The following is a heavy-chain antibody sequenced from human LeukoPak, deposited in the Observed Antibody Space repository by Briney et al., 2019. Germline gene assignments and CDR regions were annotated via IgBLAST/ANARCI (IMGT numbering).Heavy chain of an antibody. CDR3: ARDGGSTGWVDY. J-gene: IGHJ4*02. CDR1: GFPFSTYG. V-gene: IGHV3-33*01. Sequence: PGRSLTLSCAASGFPFSTYGMHWVRQAPGKGLEWVAVIWYDGSQKYHADSVKDRFTISRDNSKNMLYLQMNSLRAEDTAVYYCARDGGSTGWVDYWGQGTLVTVSS. D-gene: IGHD6-19*01. CDR2: IWYDGSQK.